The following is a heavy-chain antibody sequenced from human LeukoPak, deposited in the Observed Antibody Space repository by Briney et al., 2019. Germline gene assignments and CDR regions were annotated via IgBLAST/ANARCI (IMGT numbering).Heavy chain of an antibody. Sequence: SQTLSLTCAISGDSFSSTTAAWNWVRQSPSRGLEGLGRTYYTSTSKWDTDYAVSLKSRISVSPDISKNQFSLQLNSVTPEDTAVYYCTRGRRFYYGMDVWGQGTTVTVSS. V-gene: IGHV6-1*01. CDR1: GDSFSSTTAA. J-gene: IGHJ6*02. D-gene: IGHD3-16*01. CDR3: TRGRRFYYGMDV. CDR2: TYYTSTSKWDT.